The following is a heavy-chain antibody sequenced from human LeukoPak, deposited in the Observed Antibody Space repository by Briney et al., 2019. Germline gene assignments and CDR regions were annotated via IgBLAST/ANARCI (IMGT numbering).Heavy chain of an antibody. Sequence: ASVKVSCKASGYTFTGYYMHWVRQAPGQGLEWMGWINSNSGGTNYAQKFQGRVTMTRDTSISTAYMELSRLRSDDTAVYYCARGRYSSSWYYFDYWGQGTLVTVSS. CDR1: GYTFTGYY. CDR2: INSNSGGT. D-gene: IGHD6-13*01. J-gene: IGHJ4*02. CDR3: ARGRYSSSWYYFDY. V-gene: IGHV1-2*02.